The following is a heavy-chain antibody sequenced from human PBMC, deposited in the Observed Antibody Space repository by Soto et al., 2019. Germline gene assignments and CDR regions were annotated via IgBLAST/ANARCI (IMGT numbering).Heavy chain of an antibody. Sequence: QLQLQESGPGLVKPSETLSLTCTVSGGSISSSSYYWGWIRQPPGKGLEWIGSIYYSGSTYYNPSLKSRVTISVDKSKKQFSLKLSSVTAADTAVYYCASQGTNYDILTGPLTDYWGQGTLVTVSS. CDR2: IYYSGST. D-gene: IGHD3-9*01. V-gene: IGHV4-39*01. J-gene: IGHJ4*02. CDR3: ASQGTNYDILTGPLTDY. CDR1: GGSISSSSYY.